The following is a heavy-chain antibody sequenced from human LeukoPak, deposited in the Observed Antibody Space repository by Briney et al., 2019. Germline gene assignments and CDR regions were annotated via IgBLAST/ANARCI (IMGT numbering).Heavy chain of an antibody. V-gene: IGHV1-69*13. CDR2: IIPIFGTA. CDR3: ARGYSSSWYSGY. Sequence: GASVKVSFTASGGTFSSYAISWVRQAPGQGLEWMGGIIPIFGTANYAQKFQGRVTITADESTSTAYMELSSLRSEDTAVYYCARGYSSSWYSGYWGQGTLVTVSS. D-gene: IGHD6-13*01. CDR1: GGTFSSYA. J-gene: IGHJ4*02.